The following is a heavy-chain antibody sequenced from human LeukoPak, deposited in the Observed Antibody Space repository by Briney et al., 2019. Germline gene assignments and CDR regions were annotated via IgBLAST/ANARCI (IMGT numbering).Heavy chain of an antibody. CDR1: GFTFSSHG. CDR2: IWLDGSNK. V-gene: IGHV3-33*01. D-gene: IGHD6-13*01. Sequence: GESLKISCAASGFTFSSHGMHWVRQAPGKGLEWVAVIWLDGSNKYYADSVKGRFTISRDNSKNTLYLQMNSLSAEDTAVYYCARGKEQQLYAFDIWGQGTMVTVSS. CDR3: ARGKEQQLYAFDI. J-gene: IGHJ3*02.